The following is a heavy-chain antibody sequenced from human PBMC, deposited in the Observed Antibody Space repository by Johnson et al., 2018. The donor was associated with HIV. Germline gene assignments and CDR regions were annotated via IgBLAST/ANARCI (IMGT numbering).Heavy chain of an antibody. Sequence: QVQLVESGGGLVKPGGSLRLSCAASGFTFSDYYMSWIRQAPGKGLEWVSYISSSGSTIYYADSVKGRFTISRDNSKNSLSLQMNSLRAGDTAVYYCARDEAAASFPPRAFDIWGQGTMVTVSS. CDR1: GFTFSDYY. V-gene: IGHV3-11*04. J-gene: IGHJ3*02. D-gene: IGHD6-13*01. CDR2: ISSSGSTI. CDR3: ARDEAAASFPPRAFDI.